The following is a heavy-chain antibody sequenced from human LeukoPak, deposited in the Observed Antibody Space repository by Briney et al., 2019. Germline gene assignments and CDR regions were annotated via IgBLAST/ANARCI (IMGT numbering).Heavy chain of an antibody. Sequence: GGSLRLSCAASGFTFSSYGMHWVRQAPGKGLEWVAFIRYDGSNKYYADSVKGRFTISRDNSKNTLYLQMDSLRADDTAVYHCARDSPYLYDFWSGYLSPYYFDYWGQGTLVTVSS. D-gene: IGHD3-3*01. J-gene: IGHJ4*02. CDR2: IRYDGSNK. V-gene: IGHV3-30*02. CDR3: ARDSPYLYDFWSGYLSPYYFDY. CDR1: GFTFSSYG.